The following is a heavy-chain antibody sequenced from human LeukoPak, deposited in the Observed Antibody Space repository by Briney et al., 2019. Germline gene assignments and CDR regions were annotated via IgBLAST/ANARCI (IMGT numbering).Heavy chain of an antibody. Sequence: GASVKVSCKASGYTFTGYYMHWVRQAPGQGLEWMGWISAYNGNTNYAQKLQGRVTMTTDTSTSTAYMELRSLRSDDTAVYYCARCGAEIDAFDIWGQGTMVTVSS. D-gene: IGHD4-17*01. CDR3: ARCGAEIDAFDI. J-gene: IGHJ3*02. CDR2: ISAYNGNT. CDR1: GYTFTGYY. V-gene: IGHV1-18*04.